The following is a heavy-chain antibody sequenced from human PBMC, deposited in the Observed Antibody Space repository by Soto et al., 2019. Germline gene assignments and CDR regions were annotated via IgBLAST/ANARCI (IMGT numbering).Heavy chain of an antibody. CDR2: IGASGTST. V-gene: IGHV3-23*01. D-gene: IGHD3-22*01. CDR3: AKVYYYDSTGYFRHFDS. Sequence: PGGSLRLSCAASGFTFSSYAMSWVRQAPGKGLEWASVIGASGTSTYYADSVKGRFTISRDNSKNTLYLQINNLRAEDTAIYYCAKVYYYDSTGYFRHFDSWGPGTLVTVSS. J-gene: IGHJ4*02. CDR1: GFTFSSYA.